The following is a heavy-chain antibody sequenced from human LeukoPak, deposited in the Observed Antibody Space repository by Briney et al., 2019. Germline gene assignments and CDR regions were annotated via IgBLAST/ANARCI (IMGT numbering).Heavy chain of an antibody. Sequence: GGSLRLSCAASGFTFSSYAMHWVRQAPGKGLEWVAVISYDGSNKYYADSVKGRFTISRDNSKNTLYLQMNSLRAEDTAVYYCARERPSKDYDFWSGYYEALDYWGQGTLVTVSS. CDR3: ARERPSKDYDFWSGYYEALDY. CDR1: GFTFSSYA. J-gene: IGHJ4*02. V-gene: IGHV3-30-3*01. D-gene: IGHD3-3*01. CDR2: ISYDGSNK.